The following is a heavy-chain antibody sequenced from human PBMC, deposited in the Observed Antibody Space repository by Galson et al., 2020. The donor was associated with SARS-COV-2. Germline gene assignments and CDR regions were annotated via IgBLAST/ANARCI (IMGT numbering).Heavy chain of an antibody. CDR1: GYTFTSYG. J-gene: IGHJ6*03. V-gene: IGHV1-18*01. Sequence: ASVKVSCKSSGYTFTSYGISWVRQAPGQGLEWMGWISAYNGNTNYAQKLQGRVTMTTDTSTSTAYMELRGLRSDDTAVYYCARGRRAYGSGTGDYYYYMDVWGKGTTVTISS. CDR2: ISAYNGNT. D-gene: IGHD3-10*01. CDR3: ARGRRAYGSGTGDYYYYMDV.